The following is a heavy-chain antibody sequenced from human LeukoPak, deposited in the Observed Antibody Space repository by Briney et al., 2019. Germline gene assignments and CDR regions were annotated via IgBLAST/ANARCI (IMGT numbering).Heavy chain of an antibody. Sequence: GGSLRLSCAASGFTFSSYAMSWVRQAPGKGLEWVSAISGSGGSTYYADSLKGRVTISRDNSRNTLYLQMNSLRTEDTAVYYCARDRKTDGYFYWYFDLWGRGTLVTVSS. CDR1: GFTFSSYA. CDR2: ISGSGGST. D-gene: IGHD5-18*01. J-gene: IGHJ2*01. CDR3: ARDRKTDGYFYWYFDL. V-gene: IGHV3-23*01.